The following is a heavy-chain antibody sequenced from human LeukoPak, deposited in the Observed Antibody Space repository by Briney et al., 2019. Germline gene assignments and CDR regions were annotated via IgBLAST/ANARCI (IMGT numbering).Heavy chain of an antibody. CDR3: ARVGLGITIFGVVKNAFDI. D-gene: IGHD3-3*01. V-gene: IGHV3-7*01. Sequence: GGSLRLSCAASGFTFSSYWMSWVRQAPGKGLEWVANIKQDGSEKYYADSVKGRFTISRDNAKNSVSLQMNSLRAEDTAVYYCARVGLGITIFGVVKNAFDIWGQGTMVTVSS. J-gene: IGHJ3*02. CDR1: GFTFSSYW. CDR2: IKQDGSEK.